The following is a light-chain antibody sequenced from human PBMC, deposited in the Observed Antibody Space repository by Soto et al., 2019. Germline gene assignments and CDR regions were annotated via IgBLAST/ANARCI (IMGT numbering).Light chain of an antibody. CDR3: QEYNNWPPYT. CDR1: QSISRN. Sequence: EIVMTQSPATLSVSPGERATLSCRASQSISRNLAWFQQQHGQAPRLLISGASNRATGIPSRCSGSGSGTEFTLTISSLQSEDFAVYYCQEYNNWPPYTFGQGTKLEI. J-gene: IGKJ2*01. V-gene: IGKV3-15*01. CDR2: GAS.